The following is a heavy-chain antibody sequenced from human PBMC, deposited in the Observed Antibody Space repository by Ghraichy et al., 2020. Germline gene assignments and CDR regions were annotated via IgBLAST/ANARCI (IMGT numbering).Heavy chain of an antibody. CDR2: ISGTDSST. V-gene: IGHV3-23*01. J-gene: IGHJ4*02. Sequence: GGSLRLSCEGSGFIFSSYDMTWVRQAPGKGLEWVSTISGTDSSTYYAESVKGRFTISRDNSKNTLYLQMNSLRADDTARYYCARDLRGHDYVNFWGQGTLVTVSS. D-gene: IGHD3-10*02. CDR3: ARDLRGHDYVNF. CDR1: GFIFSSYD.